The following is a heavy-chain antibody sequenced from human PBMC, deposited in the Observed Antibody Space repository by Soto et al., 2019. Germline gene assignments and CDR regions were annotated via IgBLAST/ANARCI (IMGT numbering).Heavy chain of an antibody. Sequence: QVQLVQSGAEVKKPGSSVKVSCKASGGTFNNYAISWLRQAPGQGLEWMGGIIPIIGTADYAHKFQGRLAISADESTGTTFMELSSLSSAETAIYYCARGGVDVVATSDFDYWGQGTLVPVSS. D-gene: IGHD5-12*01. CDR3: ARGGVDVVATSDFDY. J-gene: IGHJ4*02. CDR1: GGTFNNYA. CDR2: IIPIIGTA. V-gene: IGHV1-69*01.